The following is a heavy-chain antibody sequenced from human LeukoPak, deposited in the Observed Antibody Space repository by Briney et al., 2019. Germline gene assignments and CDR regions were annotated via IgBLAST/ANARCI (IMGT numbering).Heavy chain of an antibody. Sequence: GGSLRLSCAASGFTVSSNYMSWVRQAPGKGLEWVSVIYSGGSTYYADSVKGRFTISRDNSKNTLYLQMNSLRAEDTAVYYCASGYCSSTSCYTPLDYYYYYMDVWGKGTTVTVSS. D-gene: IGHD2-2*02. CDR1: GFTVSSNY. V-gene: IGHV3-53*01. CDR3: ASGYCSSTSCYTPLDYYYYYMDV. CDR2: IYSGGST. J-gene: IGHJ6*03.